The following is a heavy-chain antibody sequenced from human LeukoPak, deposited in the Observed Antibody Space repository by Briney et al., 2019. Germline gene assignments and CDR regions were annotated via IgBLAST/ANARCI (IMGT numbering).Heavy chain of an antibody. J-gene: IGHJ5*02. V-gene: IGHV4-34*01. CDR1: GGSFSGYY. CDR2: INHSGST. CDR3: ARHENRVTLNWFDP. D-gene: IGHD3-10*01. Sequence: SETLSLTCAVYGGSFSGYYWSWIRQPPGKGLEWIGEINHSGSTSYNPSLKSRVTISVDTSKNQFSLKLSSVTAADTAVYYCARHENRVTLNWFDPWGQGTLVTVSS.